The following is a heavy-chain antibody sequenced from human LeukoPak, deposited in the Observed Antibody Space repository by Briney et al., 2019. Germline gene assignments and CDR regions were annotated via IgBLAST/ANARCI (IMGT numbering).Heavy chain of an antibody. CDR3: AKDERNWNYNLASQTYD. V-gene: IGHV3-23*01. CDR1: GFRFSSYA. CDR2: ISGSGVST. Sequence: HPGGSLRLARAASGFRFSSYAMSWVRQAPGKGLEWVSAISGSGVSTYYADSVKGRFTVSRDNSKNTLYLQMSSLRAEDTAVYYCAKDERNWNYNLASQTYDWGQGTLVTVSS. J-gene: IGHJ4*02. D-gene: IGHD1-7*01.